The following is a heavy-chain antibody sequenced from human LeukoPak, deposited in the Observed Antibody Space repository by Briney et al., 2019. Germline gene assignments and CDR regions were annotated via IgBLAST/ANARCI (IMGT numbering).Heavy chain of an antibody. Sequence: PSETLSLTCTVSGGSISSYYWSWIRQPPGKGLEWIGYIYYSGSTNYNPSLKSRVTISVDTSKNHFSLKLSSVTAADTAVYYCATGSQWLPYPRYYFDYWGQGTLVTVSS. CDR1: GGSISSYY. V-gene: IGHV4-59*12. J-gene: IGHJ4*02. CDR3: ATGSQWLPYPRYYFDY. D-gene: IGHD3-22*01. CDR2: IYYSGST.